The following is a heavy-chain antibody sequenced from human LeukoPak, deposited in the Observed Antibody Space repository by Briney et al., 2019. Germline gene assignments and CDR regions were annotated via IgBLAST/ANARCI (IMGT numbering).Heavy chain of an antibody. CDR2: ISGSGAYT. V-gene: IGHV3-23*01. CDR3: AKGNGCSSSSRYLPQN. J-gene: IGHJ4*02. Sequence: GGSLRLSCAASGFTFSSYALSWVRQAPGKGLEWVSAISGSGAYTNYADSVKGRFTISRDNSKNTLYLQMNSLRAEDTATYYCAKGNGCSSSSRYLPQNWGQGTLVTVSS. D-gene: IGHD2-2*01. CDR1: GFTFSSYA.